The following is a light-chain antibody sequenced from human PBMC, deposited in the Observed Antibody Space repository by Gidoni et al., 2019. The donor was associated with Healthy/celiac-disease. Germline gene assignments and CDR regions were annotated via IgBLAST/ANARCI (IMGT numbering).Light chain of an antibody. CDR2: GAS. V-gene: IGKV3-20*01. CDR3: QQYGSSPRT. Sequence: EMVLTQSPRTLSLSPGERATFSGRASQSVSSSYLAWYQQKPGQAPRLLIYGASSRATGIPNRFSGSGSGTDFTLTISRLEAEDVAVYYCQQYGSSPRTFGQXTKVEIK. J-gene: IGKJ1*01. CDR1: QSVSSSY.